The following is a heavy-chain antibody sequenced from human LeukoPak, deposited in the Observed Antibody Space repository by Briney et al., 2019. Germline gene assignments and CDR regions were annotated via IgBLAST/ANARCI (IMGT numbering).Heavy chain of an antibody. CDR1: X. J-gene: IGHJ4*02. CDR2: LNPSCGST. Sequence: XMHXVRQAPGQGLEWMAILNPSCGSTIYPQKFQGRVTMTRDTSTSTVYMELSSLRSEDTAVYYCARGMGGELERVDYWGQGTLVTVSS. D-gene: IGHD1-1*01. CDR3: ARGMGGELERVDY. V-gene: IGHV1-46*01.